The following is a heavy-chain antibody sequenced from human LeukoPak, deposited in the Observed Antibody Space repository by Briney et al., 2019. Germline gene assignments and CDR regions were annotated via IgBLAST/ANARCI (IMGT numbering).Heavy chain of an antibody. CDR2: ISGSGGST. CDR1: GFTFSNYN. V-gene: IGHV3-23*01. Sequence: PGGSLRLSCAASGFTFSNYNMNWVRQAPGKAMEWVSAISGSGGSTYYADSVKGRFTISRDNSKNTLYLQMNSLRAEDTAVYYCAKSFQPYSGSKGGFDYWGQGTLVTVSS. CDR3: AKSFQPYSGSKGGFDY. D-gene: IGHD1-26*01. J-gene: IGHJ4*02.